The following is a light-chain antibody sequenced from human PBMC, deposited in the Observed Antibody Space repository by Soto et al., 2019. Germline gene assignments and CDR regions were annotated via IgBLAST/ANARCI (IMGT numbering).Light chain of an antibody. V-gene: IGLV2-8*01. CDR1: KNDIGVYNF. CDR3: SSYSRSITYV. CDR2: EVI. Sequence: QSVLTQPPSASGSPGQSVTISCTGTKNDIGVYNFVSWYQQHPGKAPRLIIYEVIQRPSGVPDRFSGSKSGNTASLTVSGLQPADEADYFCSSYSRSITYVFGSGTKVNV. J-gene: IGLJ1*01.